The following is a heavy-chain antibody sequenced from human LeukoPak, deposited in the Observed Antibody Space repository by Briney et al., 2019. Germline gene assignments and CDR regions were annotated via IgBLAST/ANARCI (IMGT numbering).Heavy chain of an antibody. Sequence: GESLKISCKGSGYSFTSYWIGWVRRMPGKGLEWMGIIYPGDSDTRYSPSFQGQVTISADKSISTAYLQWSSLKASDTAIYYCARRGYSSGWFFAFDIWGQGSMVTVSS. CDR2: IYPGDSDT. CDR1: GYSFTSYW. J-gene: IGHJ3*02. D-gene: IGHD6-19*01. CDR3: ARRGYSSGWFFAFDI. V-gene: IGHV5-51*01.